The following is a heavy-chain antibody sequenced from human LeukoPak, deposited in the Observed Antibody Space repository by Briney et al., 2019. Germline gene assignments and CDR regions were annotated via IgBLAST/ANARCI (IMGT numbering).Heavy chain of an antibody. Sequence: PGGSLRLSCAASGFTFSNYYMMWIRQAPGKGLEWISYISDSGSNIYYADSVKGRFTISRDNTQNSLYLHMNSLRAEDTAIYYCVRHFFDTWGQGTLVTVSS. CDR2: ISDSGSNI. CDR1: GFTFSNYY. V-gene: IGHV3-11*01. J-gene: IGHJ4*02. D-gene: IGHD3-22*01. CDR3: VRHFFDT.